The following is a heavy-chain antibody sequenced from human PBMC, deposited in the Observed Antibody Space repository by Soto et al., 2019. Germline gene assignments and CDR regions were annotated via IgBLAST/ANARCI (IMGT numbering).Heavy chain of an antibody. V-gene: IGHV1-69*01. D-gene: IGHD4-17*01. J-gene: IGHJ4*02. Sequence: QVQLVQSGAEVKKPGSSVKVSCTASGGTFSSYAISWVRQAPGQGLEWMGGIIPIFGTANYAQKFQGRVTITADESTSTAYMDLSSLRSEDTAMYYCATRGTTVTTSDDYWGPWTLVTVSS. CDR3: ATRGTTVTTSDDY. CDR2: IIPIFGTA. CDR1: GGTFSSYA.